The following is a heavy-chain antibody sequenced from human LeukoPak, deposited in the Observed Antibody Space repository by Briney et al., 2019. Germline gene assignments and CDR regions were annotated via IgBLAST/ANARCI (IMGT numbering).Heavy chain of an antibody. CDR3: ARSCSSSGWYTPPDY. CDR2: IYYSGST. V-gene: IGHV4-59*01. D-gene: IGHD6-19*01. Sequence: PSETLSLTCTVSGGSISSYYWSWVRQPPGKGLGWIGYIYYSGSTNYNPSLKSRVTISVDTSKNQFSLKLSSVTAADTAVYYCARSCSSSGWYTPPDYWGQGTLVTVSS. J-gene: IGHJ4*02. CDR1: GGSISSYY.